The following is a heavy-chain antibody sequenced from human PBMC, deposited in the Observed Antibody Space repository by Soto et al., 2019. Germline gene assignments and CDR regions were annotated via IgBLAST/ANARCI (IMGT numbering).Heavy chain of an antibody. CDR3: ARDRGYDAHDYYYNAMDV. CDR2: IRGFSPYT. Sequence: EVQLVESGGGLVKPGGSLRLSCISSGFTFRTYTMNWVRQAPGKGLEWVSGIRGFSPYTFYAESVKGRFTISRDNAKNSLDLQMDSLRVEDTAVYYCARDRGYDAHDYYYNAMDVWGQGTTVTVSS. V-gene: IGHV3-21*01. D-gene: IGHD3-10*01. J-gene: IGHJ6*02. CDR1: GFTFRTYT.